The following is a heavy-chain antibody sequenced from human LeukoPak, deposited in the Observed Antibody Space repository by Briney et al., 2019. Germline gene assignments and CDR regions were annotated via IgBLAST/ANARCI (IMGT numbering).Heavy chain of an antibody. D-gene: IGHD2-2*02. J-gene: IGHJ6*02. V-gene: IGHV3-48*04. Sequence: GGSLRLSCAASRFTFSGYAMNWVRQAPGKGLEWVSYISSSGSTIYYADSVKGRFTISRDNAKNSLYLQVNSLRAEDTAVYYCARDYCSSTSCYTGYYYYYYGMDVWGQGTTVTVSS. CDR2: ISSSGSTI. CDR1: RFTFSGYA. CDR3: ARDYCSSTSCYTGYYYYYYGMDV.